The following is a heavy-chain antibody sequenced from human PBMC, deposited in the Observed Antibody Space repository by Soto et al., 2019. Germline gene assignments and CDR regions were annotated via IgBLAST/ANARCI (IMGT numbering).Heavy chain of an antibody. CDR2: ISAYNGKT. D-gene: IGHD3-22*01. CDR1: GYTFTSYG. J-gene: IGHJ6*02. CDR3: ARDRDSSGYYYYGMDV. Sequence: SSVKVSCKASGYTFTSYGISWVRQAPGQGLEWMGWISAYNGKTNYAQKLQGRVTMTTDTSTSTAYMELGSLRSDDTAGYYCARDRDSSGYYYYGMDVWGQGTTVTVSS. V-gene: IGHV1-18*01.